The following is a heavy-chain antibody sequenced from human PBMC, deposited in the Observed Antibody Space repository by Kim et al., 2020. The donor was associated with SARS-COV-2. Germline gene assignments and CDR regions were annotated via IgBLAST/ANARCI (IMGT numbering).Heavy chain of an antibody. CDR3: AIGRIGIVGATGTFDY. CDR2: IYYSGST. V-gene: IGHV4-39*01. Sequence: SETLSLTCTVSGGSISSSSYYWGWIRQPPGKGLEWIGSIYYSGSTYYNPSLKSRVTISVDTSKNQFSLKLSSVTAADTAVYYCAIGRIGIVGATGTFDYWGQGTLVTVSS. D-gene: IGHD1-26*01. J-gene: IGHJ4*02. CDR1: GGSISSSSYY.